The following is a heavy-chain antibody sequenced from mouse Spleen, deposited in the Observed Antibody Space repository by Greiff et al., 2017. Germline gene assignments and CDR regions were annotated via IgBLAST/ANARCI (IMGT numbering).Heavy chain of an antibody. J-gene: IGHJ4*01. V-gene: IGHV2-2*01. CDR2: ICSGGST. D-gene: IGHD1-1*02. CDR1: GFSFTSYG. CDR3: ARTFGDYAMDY. Sequence: QVQLQQSGPGLVQPSQTLSITCTVSGFSFTSYGVHWVRQSPGKGLEWLGVICSGGSTDYNAAFISRLSISKDNSKSQVFFKMNSLQADDTAIYYCARTFGDYAMDYWGQGTSVTVSS.